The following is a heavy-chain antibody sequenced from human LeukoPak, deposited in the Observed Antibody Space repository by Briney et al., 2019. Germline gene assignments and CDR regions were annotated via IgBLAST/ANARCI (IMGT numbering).Heavy chain of an antibody. D-gene: IGHD3-10*01. J-gene: IGHJ5*02. CDR1: GGTFSSYA. V-gene: IGHV1-69*06. CDR3: AGITMVRGVIEVGWFDP. Sequence: ASVKVSCKASGGTFSSYAISWVRQAPGQGLEWMGGIIPIFGTANYAQKFQGRVTITADKSTSTAYMELSSLRAEDTAVYYCAGITMVRGVIEVGWFDPWGQGTLVTVSS. CDR2: IIPIFGTA.